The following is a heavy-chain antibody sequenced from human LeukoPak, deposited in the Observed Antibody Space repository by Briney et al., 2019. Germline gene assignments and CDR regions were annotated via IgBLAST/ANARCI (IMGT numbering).Heavy chain of an antibody. CDR3: TRDMTAVAFDV. Sequence: GGSLRLSCAAAGFSFITYTMHWVRQAPGKGLESVSYIDSSSNTIYYADSVEGRFTISRDNAQRSLHLQMNSLRAEDTAVYYCTRDMTAVAFDVWGQGTMVTVSS. V-gene: IGHV3-48*01. D-gene: IGHD4-17*01. CDR2: IDSSSNTI. J-gene: IGHJ3*01. CDR1: GFSFITYT.